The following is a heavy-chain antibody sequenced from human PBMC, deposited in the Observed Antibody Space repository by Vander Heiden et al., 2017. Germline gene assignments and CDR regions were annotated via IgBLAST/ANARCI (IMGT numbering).Heavy chain of an antibody. CDR2: INWNSGRI. V-gene: IGHV3-9*01. CDR3: IKETSAGGADV. CDR1: GFPFPDYS. J-gene: IGHJ6*02. Sequence: LVESGGDWVQPGGSLRRTCAASGFPFPDYSMHWVRQVPGKGLQWVSGINWNSGRIGYADSVKGRFTIYRDNAKNSLYLQMNSLRGEDTALYYCIKETSAGGADVWGQGTTVTVSS. D-gene: IGHD1-26*01.